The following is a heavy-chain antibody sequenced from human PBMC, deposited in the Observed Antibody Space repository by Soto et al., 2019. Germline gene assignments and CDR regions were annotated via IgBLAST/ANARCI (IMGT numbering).Heavy chain of an antibody. CDR2: IYYSGST. Sequence: PSETLSLTCTVSGGSISSGDYYWSWIRQPPGKGLEWIGYIYYSGSTNYNPSLKSRVTISVDTSKNQFSLKLSSVTAADTAVYYCARDRGHKSWNDDDGERDYYYYYMDVWGKGTTVTVSS. CDR1: GGSISSGDYY. D-gene: IGHD1-1*01. J-gene: IGHJ6*03. CDR3: ARDRGHKSWNDDDGERDYYYYYMDV. V-gene: IGHV4-61*08.